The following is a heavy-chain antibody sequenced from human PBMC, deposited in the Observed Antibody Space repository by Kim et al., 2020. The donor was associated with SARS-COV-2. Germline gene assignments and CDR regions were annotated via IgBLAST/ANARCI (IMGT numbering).Heavy chain of an antibody. CDR3: ARDAGPTTADTPGDNLDV. CDR2: INEYGTTT. J-gene: IGHJ3*01. Sequence: GGSLRLSCATSGFTFRTYWMFWVRQAPGKGLEWVARINEYGTTTGYADSVKGRFTISRDNVKDSVFLDLNSVRVEDTAVYYCARDAGPTTADTPGDNLDVWGQGTRFTVS. CDR1: GFTFRTYW. V-gene: IGHV3-74*01. D-gene: IGHD4-17*01.